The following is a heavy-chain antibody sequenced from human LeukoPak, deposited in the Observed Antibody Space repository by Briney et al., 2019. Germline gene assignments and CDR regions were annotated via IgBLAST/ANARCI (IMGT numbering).Heavy chain of an antibody. CDR2: MNPNSGNT. V-gene: IGHV1-8*01. Sequence: PSASVNVSCKASGYTFTSYDINWVRQATGQGLEWMGWMNPNSGNTGYAQKFQGRVTMTRNTSISTAYMELSSLRSEDTAVYYCARVSGDDFWSGYYLDYWGQGTLVTVSS. CDR3: ARVSGDDFWSGYYLDY. CDR1: GYTFTSYD. D-gene: IGHD3-3*01. J-gene: IGHJ4*02.